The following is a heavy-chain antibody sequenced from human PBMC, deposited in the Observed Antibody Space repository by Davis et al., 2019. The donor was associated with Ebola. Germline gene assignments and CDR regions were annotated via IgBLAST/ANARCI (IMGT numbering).Heavy chain of an antibody. CDR2: INSDGSST. J-gene: IGHJ6*02. D-gene: IGHD3-3*01. Sequence: PGGSLRLSCAASGFTFSSYWMHWVRQAPGKGLVWVSRINSDGSSTSYADSVKGRFTISRDNAKNTLYLQMNSLRAEDTAVYYCARDGKSITIFGVVINEDYYYYGMDVWGQGTTVTVSS. V-gene: IGHV3-74*01. CDR1: GFTFSSYW. CDR3: ARDGKSITIFGVVINEDYYYYGMDV.